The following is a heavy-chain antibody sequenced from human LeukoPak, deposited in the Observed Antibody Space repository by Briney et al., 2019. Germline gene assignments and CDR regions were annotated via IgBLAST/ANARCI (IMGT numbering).Heavy chain of an antibody. J-gene: IGHJ6*03. CDR1: GGSISSYY. Sequence: SETLSLTCTVSGGSISSYYWSWIRQPAGKGLEWIGRIYTSGSTNYNPSLKSRVTISVDTSKNQFSLKLSSVTAADTAVYYCATGSGSLFDYYYYYMDVWGKGTTVTVSS. D-gene: IGHD3-10*01. CDR3: ATGSGSLFDYYYYYMDV. CDR2: IYTSGST. V-gene: IGHV4-4*07.